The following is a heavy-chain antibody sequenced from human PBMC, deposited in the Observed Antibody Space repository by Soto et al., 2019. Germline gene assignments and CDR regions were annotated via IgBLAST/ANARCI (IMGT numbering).Heavy chain of an antibody. CDR1: GFTFSSYA. J-gene: IGHJ6*03. V-gene: IGHV3-64*01. CDR3: ARSFSSSWDDPKPLWYYYYYVDV. D-gene: IGHD6-13*01. CDR2: ISSNGGST. Sequence: PGGSLRLSCAASGFTFSSYAMHWVRQAPGKGLEYVSAISSNGGSTYYANSVKGRFTISRDNSKNTLYLQMGSLRAEDMAVYYCARSFSSSWDDPKPLWYYYYYVDVWGKGTTVTVSS.